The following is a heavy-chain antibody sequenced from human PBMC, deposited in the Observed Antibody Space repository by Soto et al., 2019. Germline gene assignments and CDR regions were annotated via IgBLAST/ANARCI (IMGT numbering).Heavy chain of an antibody. J-gene: IGHJ4*02. Sequence: EVQLVESGGGLVKPGGSLRLSCAASGFTFTRYSMNWVRQAPGKGLEWVASISSTTNYIYYGDSMKGRFTISRHNAKNSLYLEMNSLRDEDTAVYYCARESEDLTSTFDDWGQGNLVTVSS. CDR3: ARESEDLTSTFDD. CDR2: ISSTTNYI. CDR1: GFTFTRYS. V-gene: IGHV3-21*06.